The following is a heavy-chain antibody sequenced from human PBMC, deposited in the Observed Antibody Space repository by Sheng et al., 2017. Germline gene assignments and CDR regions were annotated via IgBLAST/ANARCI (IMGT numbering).Heavy chain of an antibody. CDR1: GGSFSGYY. CDR2: INHSGST. V-gene: IGHV4-34*01. J-gene: IGHJ6*02. Sequence: QVQLQQWGAGLLKPSETLSLTCAVYGGSFSGYYWSWIRQPPGKGLEWIGEINHSGSTNYNPSLKSRVTISVDTSKNQFSLKLSSVTAADTAVYYCARSGDYGDYYYYGMDVWGQGTTVTVSS. D-gene: IGHD4-17*01. CDR3: ARSGDYGDYYYYGMDV.